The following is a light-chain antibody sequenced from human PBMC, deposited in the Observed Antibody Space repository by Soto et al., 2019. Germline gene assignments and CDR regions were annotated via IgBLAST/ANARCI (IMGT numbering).Light chain of an antibody. V-gene: IGKV1-8*01. Sequence: AIRMTQSPSSLSASTGDRVTITCRASQGISSYVALYQQKPEKAPKLLIYAASTLQSGVPSRFSGSGSGTDFTLTISCLQSEDFATYYCQQYYSYPWTFGQGTKVDIK. CDR1: QGISSY. J-gene: IGKJ1*01. CDR2: AAS. CDR3: QQYYSYPWT.